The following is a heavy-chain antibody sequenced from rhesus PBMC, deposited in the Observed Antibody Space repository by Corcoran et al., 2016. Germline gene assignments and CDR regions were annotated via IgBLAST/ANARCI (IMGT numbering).Heavy chain of an antibody. D-gene: IGHD1-44*01. CDR2: IYSNTEST. CDR1: GGSLRSSNW. J-gene: IGHJ4*01. CDR3: ARGGGNYG. Sequence: QVQLQESGPGLVKPSEPLSLTCAVSGGSLRSSNWWSWIRQPPGKGLEWFGGIYSNTESTNYNPSLKNRVTISKDTSKNQFSLKLSSVTAADTAVYYCARGGGNYGWGQGVLVTVSS. V-gene: IGHV4S12*01.